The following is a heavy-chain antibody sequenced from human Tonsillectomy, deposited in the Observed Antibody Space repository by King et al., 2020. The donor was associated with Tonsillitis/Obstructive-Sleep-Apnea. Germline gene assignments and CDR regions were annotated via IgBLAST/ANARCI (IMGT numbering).Heavy chain of an antibody. CDR3: AKDYGDGDYVLEYNWFDP. CDR2: ISGSGGGT. J-gene: IGHJ5*02. V-gene: IGHV3-23*04. CDR1: GFTFSSYA. Sequence: DVQLVESGGGLVQPGGSLRLSCAASGFTFSSYAMSWVRQAPGKGLEWVSAISGSGGGTYYADSVKGRFTISRDNSKNTLYLQMKSLGAEDTAVYYLAKDYGDGDYVLEYNWFDPWGQGTLVTVSS. D-gene: IGHD4-17*01.